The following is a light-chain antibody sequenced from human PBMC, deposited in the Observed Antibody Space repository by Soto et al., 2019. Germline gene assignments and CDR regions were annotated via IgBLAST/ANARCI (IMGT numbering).Light chain of an antibody. Sequence: VLTQSVGTLSLSPRERVTLSCRASRSVTNNYVAWYQQIPGQAPRLLIYGAASRAAGIPDRFSGSGSATDFSLAISRLEPEDFAVYFCQQYGTWPLTFGGVTK. V-gene: IGKV3-20*01. J-gene: IGKJ4*01. CDR2: GAA. CDR3: QQYGTWPLT. CDR1: RSVTNNY.